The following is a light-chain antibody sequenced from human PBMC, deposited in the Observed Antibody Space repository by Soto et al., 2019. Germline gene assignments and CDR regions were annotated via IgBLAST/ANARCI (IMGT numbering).Light chain of an antibody. J-gene: IGKJ3*01. CDR2: SAS. V-gene: IGKV3-20*01. CDR1: QSLHSNF. Sequence: EIVLTQFPGTLSLSPGERATLSCRASQSLHSNFLVWYQQKPGQAPRLLISSASRRATGIPDRFSGSGSGTAFTLTITSLALEDFAVYYCYQSGISPPTSAPGTRVDVK. CDR3: YQSGISPPT.